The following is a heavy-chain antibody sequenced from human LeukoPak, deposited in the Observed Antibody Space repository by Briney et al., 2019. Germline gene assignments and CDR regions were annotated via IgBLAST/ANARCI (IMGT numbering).Heavy chain of an antibody. Sequence: GGSLRLSCAASGFTFSSYSMSWVRQAPGKGLEWVSSISSSSRHIYYADSVKGRFTIFRDDAKNSLFLQMDSLRVEDTAMYYCVRDFSTVTTAYLHHWGQGTLLTVSS. CDR2: ISSSSRHI. CDR1: GFTFSSYS. D-gene: IGHD4-17*01. V-gene: IGHV3-21*04. J-gene: IGHJ1*01. CDR3: VRDFSTVTTAYLHH.